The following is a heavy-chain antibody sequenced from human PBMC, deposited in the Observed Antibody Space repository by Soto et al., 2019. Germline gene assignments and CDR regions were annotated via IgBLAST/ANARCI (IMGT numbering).Heavy chain of an antibody. CDR2: INHSGST. D-gene: IGHD3-10*01. CDR3: ARRSHRLKQSVRYGSGSYTPDYKFSV. CDR1: GGSFSGYY. V-gene: IGHV4-34*01. J-gene: IGHJ6*02. Sequence: SETLSLTCAVYGGSFSGYYWSWIRQPPGKGLEWIGEINHSGSTNYNPSLKSRVTISVDTSKNQFSLKLSSVTAADTAVYYCARRSHRLKQSVRYGSGSYTPDYKFSVWGQGTTVTVSS.